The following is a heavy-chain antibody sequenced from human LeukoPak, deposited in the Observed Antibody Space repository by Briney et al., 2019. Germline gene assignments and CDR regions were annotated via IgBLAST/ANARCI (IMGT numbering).Heavy chain of an antibody. CDR1: GITFSSFG. J-gene: IGHJ5*02. CDR2: IWYDGSNK. CDR3: ARDGTVTAGPFDP. Sequence: PGGSLRLSCAAPGITFSSFGMHWLRQAPGKGLEWVAFIWYDGSNKYYADSVKGRFTISRDNSKNTLYLRMNSLRVEDTAVYYCARDGTVTAGPFDPWGRGTLVTVSS. D-gene: IGHD4-11*01. V-gene: IGHV3-33*01.